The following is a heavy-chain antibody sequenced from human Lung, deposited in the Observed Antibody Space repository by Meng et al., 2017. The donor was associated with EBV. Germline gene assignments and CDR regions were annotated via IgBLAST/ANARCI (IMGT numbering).Heavy chain of an antibody. Sequence: VQLQDSGPRLVNPYQPLSLTFTVSGGCISSGDYYWSWIRQTPGKGLEWIGYIYYSGSTYYNPSLKSRVTISVDTSKNQFSLKLSSVTAADTAVYYCARGKLSGYRYFDYWGQGTLVTVSS. CDR2: IYYSGST. J-gene: IGHJ4*02. CDR1: GGCISSGDYY. D-gene: IGHD3-3*01. V-gene: IGHV4-30-4*01. CDR3: ARGKLSGYRYFDY.